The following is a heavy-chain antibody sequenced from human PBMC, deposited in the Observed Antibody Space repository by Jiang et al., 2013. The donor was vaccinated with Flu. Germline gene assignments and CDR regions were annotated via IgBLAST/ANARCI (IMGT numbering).Heavy chain of an antibody. CDR3: TRDQSSRSYYYGMDV. CDR2: TYYRSTWYN. J-gene: IGHJ6*02. CDR1: GDIASSNSAG. Sequence: QTLSLTCAISGDIASSNSAGWNWIRQSPSRGLEWLGRTYYRSTWYNDYAVSVKRRITINPDTSKNQFSLHLSSVTPEDTAIYYCTRDQSSRSYYYGMDVVGPRDHGHRLL. V-gene: IGHV6-1*01.